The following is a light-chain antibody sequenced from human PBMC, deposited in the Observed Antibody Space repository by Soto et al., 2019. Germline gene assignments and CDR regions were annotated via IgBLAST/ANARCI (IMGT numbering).Light chain of an antibody. J-gene: IGLJ2*01. CDR3: GTWDSSLSAVV. CDR2: DNN. CDR1: SSNIGNNY. Sequence: QSVLTQPPSVSAAPGQKVTISCSGSSSNIGNNYVSWYQQLPGTAPKLLIYDNNKRPSGIPDRFSGSKSGTSATLGITGLQTGDEADYYCGTWDSSLSAVVVGGGTKVTGL. V-gene: IGLV1-51*01.